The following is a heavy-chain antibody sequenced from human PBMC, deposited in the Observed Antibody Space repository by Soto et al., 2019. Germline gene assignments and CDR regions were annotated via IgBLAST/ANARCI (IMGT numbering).Heavy chain of an antibody. CDR3: AHQGESLNY. D-gene: IGHD3-16*01. V-gene: IGHV2-5*02. CDR2: IYWDDDD. J-gene: IGHJ4*02. Sequence: QITLKESGPTLVKPTQTLTLTSTFSGFSLNTSGVGVGWFRQPPGKALEWLALIYWDDDDRYSPSLKSRLTITKDTSKNQVVLTMTNMDPVDTATYYCAHQGESLNYWGQGTLVTVSS. CDR1: GFSLNTSGVG.